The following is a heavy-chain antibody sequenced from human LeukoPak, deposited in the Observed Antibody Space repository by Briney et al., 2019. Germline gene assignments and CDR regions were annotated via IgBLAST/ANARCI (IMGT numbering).Heavy chain of an antibody. CDR2: IYHSGST. Sequence: SQTLSLTCAVSGGSISSGGYSWSWIRQPPGKGLEWIGYIYHSGSTYYNPSLKSRVTISVDRSKNQFSLKLSSVTAADTAVYYCARGPEYSSGWYSGGHFDYWAREPWSPSPQ. V-gene: IGHV4-30-2*01. CDR1: GGSISSGGYS. CDR3: ARGPEYSSGWYSGGHFDY. J-gene: IGHJ4*02. D-gene: IGHD6-19*01.